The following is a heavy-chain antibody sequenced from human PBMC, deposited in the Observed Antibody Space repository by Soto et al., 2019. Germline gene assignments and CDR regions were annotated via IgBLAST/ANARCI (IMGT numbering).Heavy chain of an antibody. J-gene: IGHJ6*03. D-gene: IGHD2-2*01. CDR3: ARGLKMRYQLLLTYYYYYSMDV. V-gene: IGHV4-34*01. Sequence: QVQLQQWGAGLLKPSETLSLTCAVYGGSFSGYYWSWIRQPPGKGLEWIGEINHSGSTHYNPSLKSRLTISVDTTKNQCALKMSCGTAADTAVYYCARGLKMRYQLLLTYYYYYSMDVWGKGTTVTVSS. CDR1: GGSFSGYY. CDR2: INHSGST.